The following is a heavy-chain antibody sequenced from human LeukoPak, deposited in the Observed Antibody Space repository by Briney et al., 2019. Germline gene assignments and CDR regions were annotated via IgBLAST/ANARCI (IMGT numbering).Heavy chain of an antibody. CDR1: GFTFGIYA. V-gene: IGHV3-23*01. CDR3: AKGGSYSAFDI. D-gene: IGHD1-26*01. CDR2: ISGSAST. J-gene: IGHJ3*02. Sequence: GGSLRLSCAASGFTFGIYAMSWVRQAPGKGLEWVSGISGSASTYYADSVKGRFTISRDNSKNTLYLQMNSLRAEDTAVYYCAKGGSYSAFDIWGQGTMVTVSS.